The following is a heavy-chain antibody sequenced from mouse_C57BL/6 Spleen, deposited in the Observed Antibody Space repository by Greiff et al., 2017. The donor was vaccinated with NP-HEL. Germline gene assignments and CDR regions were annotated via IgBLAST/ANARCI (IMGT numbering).Heavy chain of an antibody. D-gene: IGHD2-4*01. Sequence: QVQLQQSGAELVRPGASVKLSCKASGYTFTDYYINWVKQRPGQGLEWIARIYPGSGNTYYNEKFKGKATLTAEKSSSTAYMQLSSLTSEDSAVYFCALYDYDGGYYAMDYWGQGTSVTVSS. CDR3: ALYDYDGGYYAMDY. J-gene: IGHJ4*01. CDR2: IYPGSGNT. V-gene: IGHV1-76*01. CDR1: GYTFTDYY.